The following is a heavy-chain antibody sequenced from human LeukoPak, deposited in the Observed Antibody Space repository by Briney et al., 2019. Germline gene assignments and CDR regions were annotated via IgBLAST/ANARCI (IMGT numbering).Heavy chain of an antibody. V-gene: IGHV3-53*01. Sequence: GGSLRLSCAASGFTVSSNYMSWVRQAPGKGLEWVSVIYSGGSTYYADSVKGRFTISRDNSKNTLYLQMNSLRAEDTAVYYCARVGDYYGSGSYDYWGQGTLVTVSS. CDR1: GFTVSSNY. D-gene: IGHD3-10*01. CDR3: ARVGDYYGSGSYDY. J-gene: IGHJ4*02. CDR2: IYSGGST.